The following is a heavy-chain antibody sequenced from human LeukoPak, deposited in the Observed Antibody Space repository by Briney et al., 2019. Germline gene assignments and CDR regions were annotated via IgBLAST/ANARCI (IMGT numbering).Heavy chain of an antibody. CDR3: GKRVAAAGPYFDS. V-gene: IGHV3-23*01. CDR1: GFTFSSYA. D-gene: IGHD6-13*01. J-gene: IGHJ4*02. CDR2: ISARGGST. Sequence: GGSLRLSCGASGFTFSSYAMSWVRHATGMGLEWVSAISARGGSTYYADSVKGRFTISRDNSKSTLYLQMTALRGEDPAVYCCGKRVAAAGPYFDSRGQGTLVNGPS.